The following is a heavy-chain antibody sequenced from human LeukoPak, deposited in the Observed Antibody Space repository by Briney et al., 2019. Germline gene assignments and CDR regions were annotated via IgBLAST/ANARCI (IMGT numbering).Heavy chain of an antibody. CDR3: ARLPRVGPRDCSSTSCFREVVGMDV. CDR1: GGSISSGGYY. D-gene: IGHD2-2*01. CDR2: IYYSGST. V-gene: IGHV4-61*08. J-gene: IGHJ6*02. Sequence: PSQTLSLTCTVSGGSISSGGYYWSWIRQPPGKGLEWIGYIYYSGSTNYNPSLKSRVTISVDTSKNQFSLKLSSVTAADTAVYYCARLPRVGPRDCSSTSCFREVVGMDVWGQGTTVTVSS.